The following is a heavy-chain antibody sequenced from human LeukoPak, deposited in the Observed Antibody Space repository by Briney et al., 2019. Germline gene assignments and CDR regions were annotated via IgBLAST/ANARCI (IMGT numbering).Heavy chain of an antibody. CDR1: GYTFTGHY. J-gene: IGHJ4*02. V-gene: IGHV1-2*02. D-gene: IGHD3-16*01. CDR2: INPNSGGT. CDR3: ARDRGPDWWGSFDF. Sequence: GASVKVSCKASGYTFTGHYMHWVRQAPGQGLEWMGWINPNSGGTNYEQKFQGRVTMTRDTSSSTVYVELSRLTSDDTAVYYCARDRGPDWWGSFDFWGQGTLVTVSS.